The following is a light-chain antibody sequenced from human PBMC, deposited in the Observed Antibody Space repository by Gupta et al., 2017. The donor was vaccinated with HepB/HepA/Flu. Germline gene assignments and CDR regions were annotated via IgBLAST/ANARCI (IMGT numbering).Light chain of an antibody. CDR3: QQSYSSPQS. CDR1: RNISTY. V-gene: IGKV1-39*01. J-gene: IGKJ2*01. CDR2: ATS. Sequence: DIQMAQSPSSLSASVGDRVNLTCRASRNISTYLNWYQQKPGTAPKLLIYATSKLQSGVPSRFSGSGSGTDFTLTISRLQPEDFATYFCQQSYSSPQSFGQGTKMEIK.